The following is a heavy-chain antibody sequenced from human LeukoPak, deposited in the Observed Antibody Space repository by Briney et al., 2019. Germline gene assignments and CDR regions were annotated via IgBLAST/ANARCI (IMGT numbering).Heavy chain of an antibody. CDR3: ARSGSEWLVRRYFDL. CDR2: IDPSDSYT. D-gene: IGHD6-19*01. V-gene: IGHV5-10-1*01. Sequence: GESLKISCKGSGYSFTSYWISWVRQMPGKGPEWMGRIDPSDSYTNYSPSFQGHVTISADKSISTAYLQWSSLKASDTAMYYCARSGSEWLVRRYFDLWGRGTLVTVSS. CDR1: GYSFTSYW. J-gene: IGHJ2*01.